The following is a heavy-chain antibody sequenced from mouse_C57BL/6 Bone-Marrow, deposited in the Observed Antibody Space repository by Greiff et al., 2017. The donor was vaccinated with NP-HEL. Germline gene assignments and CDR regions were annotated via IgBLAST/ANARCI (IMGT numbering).Heavy chain of an antibody. J-gene: IGHJ1*03. CDR3: ARDPPYYYGSSYWYFDV. CDR2: ISDGGSYT. V-gene: IGHV5-4*01. CDR1: GFTFSSYA. Sequence: EVQLVESGGGLVKPGGSLKLSCAASGFTFSSYAMSWVRQTPEKRLEWVATISDGGSYTYYPDNVKGRFTISRDNAKNNLYPQMSHLKSEDTAMYYCARDPPYYYGSSYWYFDVWGTGTTVTVSS. D-gene: IGHD1-1*01.